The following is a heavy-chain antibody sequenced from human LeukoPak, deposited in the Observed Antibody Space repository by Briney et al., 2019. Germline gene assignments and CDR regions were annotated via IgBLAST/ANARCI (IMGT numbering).Heavy chain of an antibody. CDR1: GYTFTSYY. V-gene: IGHV1-46*01. Sequence: ASVKVSCKASGYTFTSYYMHWVRQAPGQGLEWMGIINPSGGSTSYAQKFQGRVTMTRNMSTSTVYMELSSLRSEDTAVYYCARQYCSGGSCYSFRGNYYYMDVWGKGTTVTVSS. D-gene: IGHD2-15*01. CDR2: INPSGGST. J-gene: IGHJ6*03. CDR3: ARQYCSGGSCYSFRGNYYYMDV.